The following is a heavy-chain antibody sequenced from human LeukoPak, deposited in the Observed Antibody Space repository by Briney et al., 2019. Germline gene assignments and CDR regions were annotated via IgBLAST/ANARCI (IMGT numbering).Heavy chain of an antibody. CDR2: IKQDGSEK. CDR1: GFTFSSYW. CDR3: ASAVAGYYYYYMDV. D-gene: IGHD6-19*01. J-gene: IGHJ6*03. Sequence: GGSLRLSCAASGFTFSSYWMSWVRQAPGKGLEWVANIKQDGSEKYYVDSVKGRFTISRDNAKNSLYLQMNSLRAEDTAVYYCASAVAGYYYYYMDVWGKGTTVTVSS. V-gene: IGHV3-7*01.